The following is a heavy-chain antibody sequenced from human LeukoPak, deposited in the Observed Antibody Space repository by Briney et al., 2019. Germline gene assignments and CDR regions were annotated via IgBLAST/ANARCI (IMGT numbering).Heavy chain of an antibody. CDR2: ISYDGSNK. Sequence: GGSLRLSCAASGFTFSSYAMHWVRQAPGKGLERVAVISYDGSNKYYADSVKGRFTISRDNSKNTLYLQMNSLRAEDTAVYYCARGPESALNAFDIWGQGTMVTVSS. CDR3: ARGPESALNAFDI. J-gene: IGHJ3*02. CDR1: GFTFSSYA. V-gene: IGHV3-30-3*01.